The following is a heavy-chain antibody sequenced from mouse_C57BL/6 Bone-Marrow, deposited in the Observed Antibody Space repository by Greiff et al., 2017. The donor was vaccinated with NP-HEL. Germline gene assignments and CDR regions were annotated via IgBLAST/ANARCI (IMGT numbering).Heavy chain of an antibody. J-gene: IGHJ4*01. D-gene: IGHD2-14*01. V-gene: IGHV5-16*01. CDR1: GFTFSDYY. CDR3: ARAYRGYAMDY. Sequence: EVKLVESEGGLVQPGSSMKLSCTASGFTFSDYYMAWVRQVPEKGLEWVANINYDGSSTYYLDSLKSRFIISRDNAKNILYLQMSSLKSEDTATYYCARAYRGYAMDYWGQGTSVTVSS. CDR2: INYDGSST.